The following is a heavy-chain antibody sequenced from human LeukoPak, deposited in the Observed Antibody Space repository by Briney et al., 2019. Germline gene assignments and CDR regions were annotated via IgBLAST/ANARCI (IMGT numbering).Heavy chain of an antibody. CDR1: GYTFTSYW. J-gene: IGHJ4*01. Sequence: GESLKIPCKGSGYTFTSYWIGRGRQMPGKSLEGKGSIYPGDSDTRYSPSFQGQVTISADKSISTACLQWSSLKASDTAMYYCARHKREQQLVLFDYWGQGTLVTVSS. D-gene: IGHD6-13*01. V-gene: IGHV5-51*01. CDR3: ARHKREQQLVLFDY. CDR2: IYPGDSDT.